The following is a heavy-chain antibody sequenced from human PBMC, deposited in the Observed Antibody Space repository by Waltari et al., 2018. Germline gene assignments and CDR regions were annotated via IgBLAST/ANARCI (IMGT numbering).Heavy chain of an antibody. J-gene: IGHJ4*02. Sequence: QVQMVQSGAEVKKPGASVKVSCKASGSNFTSYDINWVRQATGQGLEWMRWMNPNSGNTNYAQKFQGRVTMTRDTSISTAYMELSRLRSDDTAVYYCARRGREPAAAIDYWGQGTLVTVSS. D-gene: IGHD2-2*01. V-gene: IGHV1-2*02. CDR1: GSNFTSYD. CDR3: ARRGREPAAAIDY. CDR2: MNPNSGNT.